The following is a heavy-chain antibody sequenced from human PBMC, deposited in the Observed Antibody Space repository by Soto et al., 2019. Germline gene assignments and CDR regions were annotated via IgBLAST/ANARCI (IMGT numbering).Heavy chain of an antibody. V-gene: IGHV4-59*01. CDR2: IYYSGST. CDR3: ATQAGYCSGGSCRDAFDI. CDR1: GGSISSYY. Sequence: PSETLSLTCTVSGGSISSYYWSWIRQPPGKGLEWIGYIYYSGSTNYNPSLKSRVTISVDTSKNQFSLKLSSVTAADTAVYYCATQAGYCSGGSCRDAFDIWGQGTMVTVSS. D-gene: IGHD2-15*01. J-gene: IGHJ3*02.